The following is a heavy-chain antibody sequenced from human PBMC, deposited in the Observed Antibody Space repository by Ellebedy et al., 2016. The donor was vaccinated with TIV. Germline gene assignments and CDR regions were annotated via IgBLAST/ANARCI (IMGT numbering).Heavy chain of an antibody. J-gene: IGHJ4*02. Sequence: GESLKISCKASGFTFSSYAMHWVRQAPGKGLEWVAVISYDGSDKSFADSVKGRFSISRDNSKNTLYLQTNSLRAEDTAVYYCARDLAFCVGDCVWGQGTLVTVSS. CDR2: ISYDGSDK. CDR1: GFTFSSYA. D-gene: IGHD2-21*02. CDR3: ARDLAFCVGDCV. V-gene: IGHV3-30*04.